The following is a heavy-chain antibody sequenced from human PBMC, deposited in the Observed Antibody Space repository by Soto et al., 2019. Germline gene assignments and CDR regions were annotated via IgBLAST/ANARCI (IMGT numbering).Heavy chain of an antibody. Sequence: GGSLRLSCAASGFTFITYAINRVRQAPGKGLEWVSTISGGGGSTFYTDSVKGRFTISRDNSKNTLYLQMNGLRADDSAVYYCATGRYQAVSADHWGQGTLVTVSS. CDR1: GFTFITYA. J-gene: IGHJ5*02. CDR3: ATGRYQAVSADH. D-gene: IGHD6-19*01. CDR2: ISGGGGST. V-gene: IGHV3-23*01.